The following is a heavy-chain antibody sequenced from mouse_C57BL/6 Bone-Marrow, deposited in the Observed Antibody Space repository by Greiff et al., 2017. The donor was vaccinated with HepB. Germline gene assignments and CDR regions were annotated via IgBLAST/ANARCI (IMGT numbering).Heavy chain of an antibody. J-gene: IGHJ4*01. CDR1: GFTFSSYG. D-gene: IGHD2-1*01. CDR2: ISSGGSYT. Sequence: EVKLVESGGDLVKPGGSLKLSCAASGFTFSSYGMSWVRQTPDKRLEWVATISSGGSYTYYPDSVKGRFTISRDNAKNTLYLQMSSLKSEDTAMYYCARPMVTTGAMDYWGQGTSVTVSS. CDR3: ARPMVTTGAMDY. V-gene: IGHV5-6*01.